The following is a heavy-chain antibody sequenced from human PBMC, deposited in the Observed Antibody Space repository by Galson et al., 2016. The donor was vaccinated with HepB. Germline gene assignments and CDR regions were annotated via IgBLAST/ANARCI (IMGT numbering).Heavy chain of an antibody. Sequence: QSGAEVKKPGESLKISCQGSGFGFSNYWLGWVRQMSGRGLEWMGAIYSADSDTRYSPSFQGQVTMSFDKSTTTAYLQWSSLKASDTAMYYCSIRGSHNSGSYSPLDQWGQGTLVTVSS. CDR3: SIRGSHNSGSYSPLDQ. D-gene: IGHD6-19*01. CDR2: IYSADSDT. J-gene: IGHJ4*02. CDR1: GFGFSNYW. V-gene: IGHV5-51*01.